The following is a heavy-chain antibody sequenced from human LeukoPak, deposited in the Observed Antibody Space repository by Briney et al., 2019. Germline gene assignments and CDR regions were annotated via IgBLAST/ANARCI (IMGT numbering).Heavy chain of an antibody. J-gene: IGHJ5*02. CDR2: MNPNSGNT. D-gene: IGHD3-10*01. V-gene: IGHV1-8*01. CDR1: GYTFTGYD. Sequence: ASVKVSCKASGYTFTGYDINWVRQATGQGLEWMGWMNPNSGNTGYAQKFQGRVTMTRNTSISTAYMELSSLRSEDTAVYYCARGGESWFGELLYWFDPWGQGTLVTVSS. CDR3: ARGGESWFGELLYWFDP.